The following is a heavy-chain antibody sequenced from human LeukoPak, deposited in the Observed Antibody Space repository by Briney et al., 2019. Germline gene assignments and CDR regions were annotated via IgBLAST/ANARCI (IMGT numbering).Heavy chain of an antibody. Sequence: PGGSLRLSCAASGLTVSSNYMSWVRQAPGKGLEGVSVIYSVGSTYYADSVKGRFTISRDNSKNTLYLQMNSLRAEDTAVYYCARGTMIVVVTDHYFDYWRHATLV. CDR2: IYSVGST. V-gene: IGHV3-66*01. CDR1: GLTVSSNY. J-gene: IGHJ4*01. CDR3: ARGTMIVVVTDHYFDY. D-gene: IGHD3-22*01.